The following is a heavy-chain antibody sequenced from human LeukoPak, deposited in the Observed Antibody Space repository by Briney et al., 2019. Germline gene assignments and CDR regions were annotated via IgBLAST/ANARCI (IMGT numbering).Heavy chain of an antibody. CDR1: GFTFSNYD. CDR2: IGGSGTRT. Sequence: GGSLRFSCAASGFTFSNYDMHWVRQAPGKGLEWVSGIGGSGTRTYYADSVKGPFTISRDISKNAVYLQMNSLRAEDTAVYYCARDSYGDANFDSWGQGTLVTVSS. CDR3: ARDSYGDANFDS. V-gene: IGHV3-NL1*01. D-gene: IGHD4-17*01. J-gene: IGHJ4*02.